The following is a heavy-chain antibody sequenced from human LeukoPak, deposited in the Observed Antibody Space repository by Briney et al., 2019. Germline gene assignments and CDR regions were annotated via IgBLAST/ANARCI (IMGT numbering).Heavy chain of an antibody. CDR3: ARARVTSSPFDI. V-gene: IGHV4-38-2*02. CDR1: GYSISSGYY. D-gene: IGHD4-11*01. Sequence: SETLSLTCTVSGYSISSGYYWGWIRQPPGKGLAWIGSIYHSGSTYYNPSLKSRVTISVDTSKNQFSLKLSSVTAADTAVYYCARARVTSSPFDIWGQGTMVTVSS. J-gene: IGHJ3*02. CDR2: IYHSGST.